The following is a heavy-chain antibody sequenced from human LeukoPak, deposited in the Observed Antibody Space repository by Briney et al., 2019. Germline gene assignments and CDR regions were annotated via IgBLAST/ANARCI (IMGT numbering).Heavy chain of an antibody. CDR1: GGSISSYY. D-gene: IGHD3-16*02. CDR3: ARDKSSDYVWGSYRPDNWFDP. CDR2: IYTSGST. V-gene: IGHV4-4*07. Sequence: PSETLSLTCTVSGGSISSYYWSWIRQPAGKGLEWIWRIYTSGSTNYNPSLKSRVTMSVDTSKNQFSLKLSSVTAADTAVYYCARDKSSDYVWGSYRPDNWFDPWGQGTLVTVSS. J-gene: IGHJ5*02.